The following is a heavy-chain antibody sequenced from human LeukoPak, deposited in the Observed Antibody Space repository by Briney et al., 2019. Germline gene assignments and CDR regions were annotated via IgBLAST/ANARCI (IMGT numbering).Heavy chain of an antibody. D-gene: IGHD3-22*01. CDR2: ISAYNGNT. CDR1: GYTFTSYG. Sequence: ASVKVSCKASGYTFTSYGISWVRQAPGQGLEWMGWISAYNGNTNYAQKLQGRVTMTTDTSTSTAYMELRSLRSDDTAVYYCARSHYYDSSGYYFDAFDIWGQGTMVTVSS. V-gene: IGHV1-18*01. CDR3: ARSHYYDSSGYYFDAFDI. J-gene: IGHJ3*02.